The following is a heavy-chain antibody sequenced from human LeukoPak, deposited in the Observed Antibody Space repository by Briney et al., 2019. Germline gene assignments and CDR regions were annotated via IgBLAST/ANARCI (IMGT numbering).Heavy chain of an antibody. D-gene: IGHD1-1*01. Sequence: GGSLRLSCAASGFTFRNYGMHWVRQAPGKGLEWVSAISGGGGRTYYADSVKGRFTISRDNSKNTLYLQMNSLRAEDTALYYFAKELEGVGRKAFYIRGQGAKGAVSS. CDR1: GFTFRNYG. V-gene: IGHV3-23*01. CDR2: ISGGGGRT. CDR3: AKELEGVGRKAFYI. J-gene: IGHJ3*02.